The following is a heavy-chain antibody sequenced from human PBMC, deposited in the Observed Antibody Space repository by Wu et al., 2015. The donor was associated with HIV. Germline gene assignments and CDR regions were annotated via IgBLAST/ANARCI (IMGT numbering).Heavy chain of an antibody. CDR2: IIPIFGTT. CDR3: ARDHGGNSVWGIDY. J-gene: IGHJ4*02. D-gene: IGHD4-23*01. V-gene: IGHV1-69*13. Sequence: QVQLVQSGAEVKKPGSSVKVSCKTSGGTFSSYAISWVRQAPGQGLEWMGRIIPIFGTTNYAQKFQGRVTITADESTSITYMDLSGLRSEDTAVYYCARDHGGNSVWGIDYWGQGTLVTVSS. CDR1: GGTFSSYA.